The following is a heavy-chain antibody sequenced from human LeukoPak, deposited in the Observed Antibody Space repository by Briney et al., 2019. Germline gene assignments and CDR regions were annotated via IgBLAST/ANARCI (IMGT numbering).Heavy chain of an antibody. Sequence: SETLSLTCAVSGYFISSGYYWGWIRQPPGKGLECIGSIYHSGSTYYNPSLKSRVTISVDTSKNQFSLKLSSVTAADTAVYYCARFVGAATTSHVDYWGQGTLVTVSS. V-gene: IGHV4-38-2*01. CDR3: ARFVGAATTSHVDY. CDR2: IYHSGST. D-gene: IGHD1-26*01. J-gene: IGHJ4*02. CDR1: GYFISSGYY.